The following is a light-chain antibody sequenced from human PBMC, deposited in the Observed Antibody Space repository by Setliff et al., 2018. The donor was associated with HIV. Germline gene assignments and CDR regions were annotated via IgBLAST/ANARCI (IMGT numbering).Light chain of an antibody. V-gene: IGLV2-11*01. CDR1: SSDVGGYNY. Sequence: QSALTQPRSVSGSPGQSVTISCTGTSSDVGGYNYVSWHQQHPGKAPKLLIYDVTKRPSGVPDRFSGSKSGNTASLTISGLQAEDETDYYCSSHGESPYVFGTGTKVTVL. J-gene: IGLJ1*01. CDR3: SSHGESPYV. CDR2: DVT.